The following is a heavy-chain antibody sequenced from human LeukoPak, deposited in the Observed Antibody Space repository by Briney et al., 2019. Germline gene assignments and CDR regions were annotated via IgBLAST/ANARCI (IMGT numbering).Heavy chain of an antibody. Sequence: PSETLSLTCAVYGGSFSGYYWSWIRQPPGKGLEWIGEINHSGSTNYNPSLKSRVTISVDTSKNQFSLKLSSVTAADTAVYYCARARSGYWRYFDYWGQGTPVTVSS. J-gene: IGHJ4*02. D-gene: IGHD3-3*01. CDR3: ARARSGYWRYFDY. CDR1: GGSFSGYY. V-gene: IGHV4-34*01. CDR2: INHSGST.